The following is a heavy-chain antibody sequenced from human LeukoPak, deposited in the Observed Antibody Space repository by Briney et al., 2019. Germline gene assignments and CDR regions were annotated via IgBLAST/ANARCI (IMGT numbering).Heavy chain of an antibody. CDR3: ARVGAVAAFDP. J-gene: IGHJ5*02. D-gene: IGHD6-19*01. V-gene: IGHV4-59*01. CDR1: GGSISTYY. Sequence: PSETLSLTCTVSGGSISTYYWSWIRQPPGKGLEWIGYIYYSGSTNYNPSLKSRVTISVDTSKNQFSLKLSSVTAADTAVYYCARVGAVAAFDPWGQGTLVTVSS. CDR2: IYYSGST.